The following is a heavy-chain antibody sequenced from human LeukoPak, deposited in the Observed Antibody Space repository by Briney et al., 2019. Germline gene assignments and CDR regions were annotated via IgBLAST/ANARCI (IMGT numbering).Heavy chain of an antibody. J-gene: IGHJ6*02. CDR1: GYTFTTYY. CDR3: ARDLAVTGTGYYYGMVV. D-gene: IGHD6-19*01. V-gene: IGHV1-46*01. Sequence: ASVKVSCKASGYTFTTYYMHWVRQAPGQGLEWVGIINPSNGATSYAQNFQGRVTMTRDTSTSTVYMDLSGLSSEDTAVYFCARDLAVTGTGYYYGMVVWGQGTTVTVSS. CDR2: INPSNGAT.